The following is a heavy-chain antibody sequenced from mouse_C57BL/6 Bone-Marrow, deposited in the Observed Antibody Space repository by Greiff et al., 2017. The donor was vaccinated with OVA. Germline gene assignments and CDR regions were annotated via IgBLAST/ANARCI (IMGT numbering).Heavy chain of an antibody. CDR1: GYTFTEYT. J-gene: IGHJ3*01. CDR2: FYPGSGSI. CDR3: ARHGSPYYYGSRRGWFAY. D-gene: IGHD1-1*01. Sequence: LVKPGASVKLSCKASGYTFTEYTIHWVKQRSGQGLEWIGWFYPGSGSIKYNEKFKDKATLTADKSSSTVYMELSRLTSEDSAVYFCARHGSPYYYGSRRGWFAYWGQGTLVTVSA. V-gene: IGHV1-62-2*01.